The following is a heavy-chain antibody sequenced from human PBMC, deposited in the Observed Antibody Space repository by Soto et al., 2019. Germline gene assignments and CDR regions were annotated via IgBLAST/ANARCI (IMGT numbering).Heavy chain of an antibody. CDR1: GGSTRDYY. J-gene: IGHJ6*02. CDR2: MYISGST. D-gene: IGHD5-12*01. V-gene: IGHV4-4*07. Sequence: QVQLQESGPGLVKPSETLSVTCSVSGGSTRDYYWSWIRQPAGKGLEWIGRMYISGSTKYNPSLKSRFTMSADTSVNQFSLTLISVTAADTATYYCARMYNSGFYRPEGDYYFYGMDVWGQGTTVTVSS. CDR3: ARMYNSGFYRPEGDYYFYGMDV.